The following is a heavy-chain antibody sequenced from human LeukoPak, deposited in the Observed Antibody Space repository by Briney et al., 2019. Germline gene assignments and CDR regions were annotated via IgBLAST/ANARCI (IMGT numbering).Heavy chain of an antibody. J-gene: IGHJ4*02. V-gene: IGHV3-13*01. Sequence: GGSLRLSCAASGFTFIDYDMHWVRQVIGKGLEWVSAIGIRGDTHYTGSVKGRFTISRENAESSLYLQMNSLRAADTAVYYCARGGIQVSGIDEFDYWGQGTLVTVSS. D-gene: IGHD6-19*01. CDR3: ARGGIQVSGIDEFDY. CDR2: IGIRGDT. CDR1: GFTFIDYD.